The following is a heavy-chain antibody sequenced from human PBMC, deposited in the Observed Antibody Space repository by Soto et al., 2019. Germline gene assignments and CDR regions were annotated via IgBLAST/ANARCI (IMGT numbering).Heavy chain of an antibody. J-gene: IGHJ4*02. V-gene: IGHV1-69*08. Sequence: QVQLVQSGAEVKKPGSSVKVSCKASGGTFSSYTISWVRQAPGQGLEWMGRIIPILGIANYAQKFQGRVTITADKSTSTAYMELSSLRSDDTDVYYCAIDPARYYYDSSGYFDYWGQGTLFTVSS. CDR2: IIPILGIA. CDR1: GGTFSSYT. D-gene: IGHD3-22*01. CDR3: AIDPARYYYDSSGYFDY.